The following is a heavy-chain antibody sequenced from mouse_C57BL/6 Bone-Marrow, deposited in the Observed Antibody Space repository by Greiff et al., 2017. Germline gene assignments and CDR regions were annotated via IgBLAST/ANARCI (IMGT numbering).Heavy chain of an antibody. CDR2: ISSGGSYT. Sequence: EVQLVESGGDLVKPGGSLKLSCAASGFTFSSYGMSWVRPTPDKRLEWVATISSGGSYTYYPDSVKGRFTISRDNAKNTLYLQMSSLKSEDTAMYYCARHELLRSPFAYWGQGTLVTVSA. D-gene: IGHD1-1*01. CDR1: GFTFSSYG. J-gene: IGHJ3*01. V-gene: IGHV5-6*01. CDR3: ARHELLRSPFAY.